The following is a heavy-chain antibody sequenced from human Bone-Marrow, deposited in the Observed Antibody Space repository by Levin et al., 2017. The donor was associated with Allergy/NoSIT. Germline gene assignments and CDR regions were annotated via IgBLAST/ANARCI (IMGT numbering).Heavy chain of an antibody. D-gene: IGHD6-13*01. CDR3: AREAFSSSSTDN. Sequence: GESLKISCAASGFTFSNYDMRWVRQAPGKGLEWVSDISRSSATIYYADSVKGRFTISRDNAKNSLYLQMNSLRAEDSAIYYCAREAFSSSSTDNWGQGTLVTVSS. CDR2: ISRSSATI. J-gene: IGHJ4*02. CDR1: GFTFSNYD. V-gene: IGHV3-48*01.